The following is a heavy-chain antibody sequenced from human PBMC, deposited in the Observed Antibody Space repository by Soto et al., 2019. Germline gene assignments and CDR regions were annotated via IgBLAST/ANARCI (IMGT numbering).Heavy chain of an antibody. CDR3: AKDRDSSGYYVTTFDY. V-gene: IGHV3-23*01. CDR2: ISGSGGST. Sequence: GGSLRLSCAASGFTFSSYAMSWVRQAPGKGLEWVSAISGSGGSTYYADSVKGRFTISRDNSKNTLYLQMNSLRAEDTAVYYCAKDRDSSGYYVTTFDYWGHGTLVTVSS. D-gene: IGHD3-22*01. CDR1: GFTFSSYA. J-gene: IGHJ4*01.